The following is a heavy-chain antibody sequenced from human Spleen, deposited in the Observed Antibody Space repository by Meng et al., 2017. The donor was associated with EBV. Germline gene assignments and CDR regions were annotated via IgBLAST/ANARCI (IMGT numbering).Heavy chain of an antibody. CDR1: GGTFSSYA. J-gene: IGHJ5*02. CDR2: FTPIFGTT. V-gene: IGHV1-69*06. Sequence: QGQRVQAGAGVQKPGSSVKVSCKASGGTFSSYAISWVRQAPGQGLEWMAGFTPIFGTTNYAQKFDDRLTISADTSTTTVYMELSSLRSEDTAVYFCASLNDYSSGSTSWGQGTLVTVSS. CDR3: ASLNDYSSGSTS. D-gene: IGHD6-19*01.